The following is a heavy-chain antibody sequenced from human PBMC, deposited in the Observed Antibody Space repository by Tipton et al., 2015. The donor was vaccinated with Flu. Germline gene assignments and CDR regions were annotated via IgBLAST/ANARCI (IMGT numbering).Heavy chain of an antibody. Sequence: LRLSCSVSGASMKRSNHYWGWIRQPPGKGLEWIGSIYFSGTPYYSPSLESRVTISVDTSKNQFSLKLSSVTAADTAVYYCAREWGDAFDIWGQGTMVTVSS. CDR1: GASMKRSNHY. CDR3: AREWGDAFDI. V-gene: IGHV4-39*07. D-gene: IGHD3-16*01. CDR2: IYFSGTP. J-gene: IGHJ3*02.